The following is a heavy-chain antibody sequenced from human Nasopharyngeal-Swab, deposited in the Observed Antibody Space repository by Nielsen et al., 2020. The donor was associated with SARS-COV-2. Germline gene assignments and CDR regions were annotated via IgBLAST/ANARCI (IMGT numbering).Heavy chain of an antibody. Sequence: GGSLRLSCKGSGYFFNNYWIGWARQMPGKGLEWMGIIFPDDSDTRYSPSFQGQVTISVDESISTAYLQWSSLKASDTAMYYCARTEYGSGTNFDYWGQGTLVTVSS. D-gene: IGHD3-10*01. CDR2: IFPDDSDT. CDR3: ARTEYGSGTNFDY. V-gene: IGHV5-51*01. J-gene: IGHJ4*02. CDR1: GYFFNNYW.